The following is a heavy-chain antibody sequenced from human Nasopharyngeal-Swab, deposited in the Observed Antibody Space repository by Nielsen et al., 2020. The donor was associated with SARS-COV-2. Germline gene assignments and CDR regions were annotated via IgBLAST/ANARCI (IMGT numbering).Heavy chain of an antibody. CDR3: ARERRAYSSGDGYYYYGMDV. J-gene: IGHJ6*02. V-gene: IGHV3-66*01. D-gene: IGHD6-19*01. CDR1: GFTLATYE. CDR2: IYSGGST. Sequence: GESLKISCVASGFTLATYEMNWVRQAPGKGLEWVSVIYSGGSTYYADSVKGRFTISRDNSKNTLYLQMNSLRAEDTAVYYCARERRAYSSGDGYYYYGMDVWGQGTTVTVSS.